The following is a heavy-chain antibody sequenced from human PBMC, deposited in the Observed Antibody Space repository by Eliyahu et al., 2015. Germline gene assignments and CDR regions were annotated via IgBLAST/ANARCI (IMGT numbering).Heavy chain of an antibody. CDR3: AKSSRSSAGFEDWYFDL. J-gene: IGHJ2*01. Sequence: EVQLLESGGGLVQPGGSLRLSCAASGFPFSXXAVGWVRQAPGKGLEWVSAISGSGGSTYYADSVKGRFTISRDNSKNTLYLQMNSLRAEDTAVYYCAKSSRSSAGFEDWYFDLWGRGTLVTVSS. CDR2: ISGSGGST. D-gene: IGHD6-19*01. CDR1: GFPFSXXA. V-gene: IGHV3-23*01.